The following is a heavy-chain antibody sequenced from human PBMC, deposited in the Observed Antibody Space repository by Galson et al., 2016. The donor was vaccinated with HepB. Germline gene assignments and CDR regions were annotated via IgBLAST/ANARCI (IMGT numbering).Heavy chain of an antibody. CDR1: GFTFSSYS. Sequence: SLRLSCAASGFTFSSYSMNWVRQAPGKGLEWVSYITSSSSTIYYADSVKGLFTISRDNAKNSLYLQMNSLRAEDTAVYYCARGGAGAKDAFDIWGQGTMVTVSS. V-gene: IGHV3-48*04. D-gene: IGHD1-26*01. J-gene: IGHJ3*02. CDR3: ARGGAGAKDAFDI. CDR2: ITSSSSTI.